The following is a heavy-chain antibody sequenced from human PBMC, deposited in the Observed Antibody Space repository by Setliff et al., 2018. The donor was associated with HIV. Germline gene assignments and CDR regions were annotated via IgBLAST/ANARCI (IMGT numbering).Heavy chain of an antibody. CDR1: GGSISDDKW. J-gene: IGHJ4*02. CDR3: TRAPGGGKDYFVY. CDR2: IYHTGRT. Sequence: SETLSLTCAVSGGSISDDKWWDWVRQPPGKGLEWIGEIYHTGRTNYDSSLKSRVTMSVDKTKNEFSLKMTSVTAADTAVYYCTRAPGGGKDYFVYWGRGILVTVSS. D-gene: IGHD3-16*01. V-gene: IGHV4-4*02.